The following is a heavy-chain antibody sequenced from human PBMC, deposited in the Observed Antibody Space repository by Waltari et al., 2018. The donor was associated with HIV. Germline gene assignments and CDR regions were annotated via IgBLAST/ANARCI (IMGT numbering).Heavy chain of an antibody. J-gene: IGHJ6*02. Sequence: QVQLVQSGAEVKKPGSSVKVSCKASGGTFSSSAISWVRQAPGKGLEWMGGIIPIFGTANYAQKFQGRVTITADKSTSTAYMELSSLRSEDTAVYYCARDLRSYYDSRDYYYGMDVWGQGTTVTVSS. V-gene: IGHV1-69*06. CDR2: IIPIFGTA. CDR3: ARDLRSYYDSRDYYYGMDV. D-gene: IGHD3-22*01. CDR1: GGTFSSSA.